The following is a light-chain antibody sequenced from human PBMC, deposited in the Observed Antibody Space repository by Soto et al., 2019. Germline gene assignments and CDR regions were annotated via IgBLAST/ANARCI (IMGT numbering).Light chain of an antibody. V-gene: IGLV1-51*01. J-gene: IGLJ2*01. CDR2: DND. CDR1: SSNIGNNY. CDR3: GTWDTGLSDVV. Sequence: QSVLTQPPSVSAAPGQKVTISCSGSSSNIGNNYVSWYKQLPGTAPKLLIYDNDKRPPGIPDQFSGSKSGTSATLGITGLQTGEEADYYCGTWDTGLSDVVFGGGTKVTVL.